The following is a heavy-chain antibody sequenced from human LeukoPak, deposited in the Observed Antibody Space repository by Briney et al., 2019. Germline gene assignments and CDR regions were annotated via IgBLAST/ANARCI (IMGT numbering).Heavy chain of an antibody. CDR3: ARGRRVLLRSFFDY. V-gene: IGHV4-34*01. Sequence: SETLSLTCAVYGRSFSGYYWSCTRQPPGRGLEWIGEINQSGTTNYTPSLKSRVTISLDTSKNQFSLKLSSVTAADTAVYYCARGRRVLLRSFFDYWGQGTLVTVSS. CDR1: GRSFSGYY. CDR2: INQSGTT. D-gene: IGHD3-10*01. J-gene: IGHJ4*02.